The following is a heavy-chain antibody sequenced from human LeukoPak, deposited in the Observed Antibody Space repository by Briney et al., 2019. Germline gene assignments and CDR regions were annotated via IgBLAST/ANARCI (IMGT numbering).Heavy chain of an antibody. CDR1: GFTFGGYG. CDR2: IWYDGSNK. CDR3: ARGYDGRFDY. Sequence: GRSLRLSCAASGFTFGGYGMHWVRQAPGKGLEWVAVIWYDGSNKYYADSVKGRFTISRDNSKNTLYLQMNSLRAEDTAVYYCARGYDGRFDYWGQGTLVTVSS. D-gene: IGHD5-12*01. J-gene: IGHJ4*02. V-gene: IGHV3-33*01.